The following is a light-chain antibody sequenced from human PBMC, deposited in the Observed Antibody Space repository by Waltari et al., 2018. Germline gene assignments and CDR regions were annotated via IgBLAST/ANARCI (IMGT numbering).Light chain of an antibody. CDR2: DVS. CDR1: SSDVGGYNS. J-gene: IGLJ2*01. Sequence: LTLPASLSGSPAQSITISSTGPSSDVGGYNSVSWYQQHPGKAPKPIVDDVSKRPAGVSIRFSGSTSGNTASLTISGLHAEDEADYYCSSCTSSSTFAVVFGGGTKLTVL. CDR3: SSCTSSSTFAVV. V-gene: IGLV2-14*01.